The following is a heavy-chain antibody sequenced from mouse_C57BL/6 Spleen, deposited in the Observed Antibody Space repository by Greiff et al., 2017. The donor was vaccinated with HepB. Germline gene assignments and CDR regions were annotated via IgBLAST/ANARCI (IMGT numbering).Heavy chain of an antibody. J-gene: IGHJ1*03. CDR2: ISYDGSN. CDR3: ARDPGIYWYFDV. CDR1: GYSITSGYY. V-gene: IGHV3-6*01. Sequence: EVQLQQSGPGLVKPSQSLSLTCSVTGYSITSGYYWNWIRQFPGNKLEWMGYISYDGSNNYNPSLKNRISITRDTSKNQFFLKLNSVTTEDTATYYCARDPGIYWYFDVWGTGTTVTVSS.